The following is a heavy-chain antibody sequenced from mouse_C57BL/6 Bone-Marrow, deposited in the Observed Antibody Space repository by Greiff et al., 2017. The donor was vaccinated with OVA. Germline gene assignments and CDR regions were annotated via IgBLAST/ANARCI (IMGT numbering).Heavy chain of an antibody. CDR1: GYAFSSSW. Sequence: QVQLQQSGPELVKPGASVKISCKASGYAFSSSWMNWVKQRPGKGLEWIGRIYPGDGDTNYNGKFKGKATLTADKSSSTAYMQLSSLTSEDSAVYFFARQVFDYWGQGTTLTVSS. CDR3: ARQVFDY. J-gene: IGHJ2*01. CDR2: IYPGDGDT. V-gene: IGHV1-82*01.